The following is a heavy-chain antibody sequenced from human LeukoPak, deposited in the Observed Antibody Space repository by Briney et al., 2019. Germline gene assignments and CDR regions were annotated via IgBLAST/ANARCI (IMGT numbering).Heavy chain of an antibody. J-gene: IGHJ6*04. Sequence: SETLSLTCAVYGGSFSGYYWTWIRQPPGKGLEWIGEINQSGDTNCNPSLKSRVAISGDPSKNQFSLRLSPVTAADTAVYYCARGSSWFYGSGTFYNPYYNGMGVWGKGTPVTVSS. CDR2: INQSGDT. D-gene: IGHD3-10*01. CDR3: ARGSSWFYGSGTFYNPYYNGMGV. CDR1: GGSFSGYY. V-gene: IGHV4-34*01.